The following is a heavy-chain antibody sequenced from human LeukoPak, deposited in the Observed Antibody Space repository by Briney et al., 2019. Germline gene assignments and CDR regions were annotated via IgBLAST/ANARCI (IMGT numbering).Heavy chain of an antibody. D-gene: IGHD2-2*01. V-gene: IGHV4-38-2*02. CDR2: IYHSGST. J-gene: IGHJ3*02. Sequence: PSETLSLTCTVSGCSISSGYCWGWIRQSPGKGMEWIGSIYHSGSTYYNPSLKSRVTRSVDTSKNQFSLKLSSVTAADTAVYYCAREGGYCSSTSCYARRSDAFDIWGQGAMVTVSS. CDR1: GCSISSGYC. CDR3: AREGGYCSSTSCYARRSDAFDI.